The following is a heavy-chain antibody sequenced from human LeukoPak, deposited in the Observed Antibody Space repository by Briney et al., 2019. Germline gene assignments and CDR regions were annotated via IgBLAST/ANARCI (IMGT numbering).Heavy chain of an antibody. D-gene: IGHD6-13*01. CDR3: ARAGYSSSWYVY. J-gene: IGHJ4*02. CDR2: ISRSSTTI. Sequence: PGGSLRLSCAASGFNFSTYSMNWVRQAPGKGLEWVSDISRSSTTIYYADSVKGRFTISRDNARNSLYLQMNSLRAEDTAVYYCARAGYSSSWYVYWGQGTPVTVSS. CDR1: GFNFSTYS. V-gene: IGHV3-48*01.